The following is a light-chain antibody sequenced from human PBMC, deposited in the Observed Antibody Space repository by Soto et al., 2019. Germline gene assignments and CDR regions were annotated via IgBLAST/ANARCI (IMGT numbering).Light chain of an antibody. CDR2: GAS. CDR1: QSVSSSY. J-gene: IGKJ3*01. V-gene: IGKV3-20*01. CDR3: QQYANSPLT. Sequence: EIVLTQSPGILSLSPGEGATLSCRASQSVSSSYLAWYQQKPGQAPRLLIHGASSRATGIPDRFSGSGSGTDFTLTISRLEPEDFAVYYCQQYANSPLTFGPGTKVDIK.